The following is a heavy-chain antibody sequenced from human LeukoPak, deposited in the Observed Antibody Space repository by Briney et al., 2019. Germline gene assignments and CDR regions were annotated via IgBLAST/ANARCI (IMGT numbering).Heavy chain of an antibody. CDR2: ISSSSSYI. CDR1: GFTFSNYN. Sequence: GGSLRLSCAASGFTFSNYNMNWVRQAPGKGLEWVSSISSSSSYIYYADSVKGRFTISRDNTKNSLYLQMDSLRAEDTAVYYCARDSPYGTAGYWGQGTLVTVSS. D-gene: IGHD2-8*02. J-gene: IGHJ4*02. V-gene: IGHV3-21*01. CDR3: ARDSPYGTAGY.